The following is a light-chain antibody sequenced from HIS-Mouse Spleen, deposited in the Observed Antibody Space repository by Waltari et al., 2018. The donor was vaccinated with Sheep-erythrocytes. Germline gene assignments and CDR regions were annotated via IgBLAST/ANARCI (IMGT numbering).Light chain of an antibody. V-gene: IGLV2-11*01. CDR1: SSDVGGYNY. Sequence: QSALTQPRSVSGSPGQSVTISCTGTSSDVGGYNYVSWYQQHPGKAPKLMIYDVSKRRWGVPDRFSGCKSGNTASLTISGLQAEDEADYYCCSYAGSYNHVFATGTKVTVL. J-gene: IGLJ1*01. CDR3: CSYAGSYNHV. CDR2: DVS.